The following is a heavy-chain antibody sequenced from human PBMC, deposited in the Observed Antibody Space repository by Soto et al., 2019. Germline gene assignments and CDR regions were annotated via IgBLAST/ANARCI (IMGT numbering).Heavy chain of an antibody. D-gene: IGHD5-18*01. Sequence: QVQLVQSGSEVKKPGSSVKVSCKASGGSFSSNPISWVRQAPGQGLEWMAGIIPIFATVHYAQKFQGRVTITADEATGTAYMELTSLRSYDPTIYFCARGGRGYSSAPRYYFDYWGQGNLVTVSS. V-gene: IGHV1-69*01. J-gene: IGHJ4*02. CDR2: IIPIFATV. CDR1: GGSFSSNP. CDR3: ARGGRGYSSAPRYYFDY.